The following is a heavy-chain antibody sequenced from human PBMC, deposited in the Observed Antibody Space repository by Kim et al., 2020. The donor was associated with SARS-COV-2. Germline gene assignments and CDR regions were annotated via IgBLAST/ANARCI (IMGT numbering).Heavy chain of an antibody. D-gene: IGHD3-10*01. CDR3: ARGGMVRGVRYYYYGMDV. CDR2: INHSGST. CDR1: GGSFSGYY. J-gene: IGHJ6*01. V-gene: IGHV4-34*01. Sequence: SETLSLTCAVYGGSFSGYYWSWIRQPPGKGLEWIGEINHSGSTNYNPSLKSRVTISVDTSKNQFSLKLSSVTAADTAVYYCARGGMVRGVRYYYYGMDV.